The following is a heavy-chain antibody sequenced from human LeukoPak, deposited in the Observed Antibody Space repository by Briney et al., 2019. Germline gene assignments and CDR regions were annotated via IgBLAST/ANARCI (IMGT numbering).Heavy chain of an antibody. CDR3: ARWGSGWYFPDQH. CDR1: GYSFTSYW. V-gene: IGHV5-10-1*01. Sequence: GESLKISCKGSGYSFTSYWISWVRQMPGKGLEWMGRIDPSDSYTNYSPSFQGHVTVSADKSISTAYLQWSSLKASDTAMYYCARWGSGWYFPDQHWGQGTLVTVSS. CDR2: IDPSDSYT. D-gene: IGHD6-19*01. J-gene: IGHJ1*01.